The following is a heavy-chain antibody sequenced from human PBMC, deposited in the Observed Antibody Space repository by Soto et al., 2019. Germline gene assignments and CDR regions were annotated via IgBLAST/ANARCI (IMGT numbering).Heavy chain of an antibody. V-gene: IGHV4-31*03. CDR1: GGSISSGGYY. D-gene: IGHD1-1*01. CDR3: AGELAALNWFDP. CDR2: IYYSGST. Sequence: PSETLSLTCTVSGGSISSGGYYWSWIRQHPGKGLEWIGYIYYSGSTYYNPSLKSRVTISVDTSKNQFSLKLSSVTAEDTAVYYCAGELAALNWFDPWGQGTLVTVSS. J-gene: IGHJ5*02.